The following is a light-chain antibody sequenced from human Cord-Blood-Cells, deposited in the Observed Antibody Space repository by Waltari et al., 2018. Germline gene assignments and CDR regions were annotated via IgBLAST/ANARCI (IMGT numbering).Light chain of an antibody. Sequence: EIVLTQSPATLSLFPGARATLTCSASQSVSSYLAWYQQKPGQAPRLLIYDASNRATGIPARFSGSGSGTDFTLTISSLEPEDFAVYYCQQRSNWPPVFTFGPGTKVDIK. CDR1: QSVSSY. V-gene: IGKV3-11*01. CDR3: QQRSNWPPVFT. J-gene: IGKJ3*01. CDR2: DAS.